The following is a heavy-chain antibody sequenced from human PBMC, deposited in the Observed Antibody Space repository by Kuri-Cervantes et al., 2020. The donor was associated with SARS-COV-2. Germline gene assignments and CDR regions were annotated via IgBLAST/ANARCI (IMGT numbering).Heavy chain of an antibody. Sequence: GGSLRLSCAASGFTFSSYWMHWVRQAPGKGLVWVSRINSDVSSTSYADSVKGRFTISRDNAKNTLYLQMNSLRAENTAVYYCARGYDSSGYSLDYWGQGTLVTVSS. CDR1: GFTFSSYW. V-gene: IGHV3-74*01. CDR3: ARGYDSSGYSLDY. D-gene: IGHD3-22*01. CDR2: INSDVSST. J-gene: IGHJ4*02.